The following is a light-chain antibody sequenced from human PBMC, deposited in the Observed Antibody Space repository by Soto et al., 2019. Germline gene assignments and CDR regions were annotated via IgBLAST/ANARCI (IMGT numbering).Light chain of an antibody. J-gene: IGKJ1*01. CDR1: QSVITY. CDR2: GAS. CDR3: QQYNNWPQT. Sequence: EVVMTQSPATLSVSPGGRATLSCRASQSVITYLAWYQRKPGQAPRLFIYGASSRATGVPARFSGSGSGTEFTLTISSLQSEDFAVYYCQQYNNWPQTFGQGTKVEIK. V-gene: IGKV3-15*01.